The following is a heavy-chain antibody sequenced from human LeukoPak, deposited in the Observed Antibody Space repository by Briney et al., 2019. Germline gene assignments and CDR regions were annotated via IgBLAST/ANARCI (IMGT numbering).Heavy chain of an antibody. J-gene: IGHJ6*02. D-gene: IGHD2-15*01. CDR3: AREPASYYYGMDV. Sequence: GGSLRLSCAASGFTFSSYAMSWVRQAPGKGLEWVSGITTGATTYNADSVKGRFTISRDNAKNSLYLQMNSLRAEDTAVYYCAREPASYYYGMDVWGQGTTVTVSS. V-gene: IGHV3-23*01. CDR1: GFTFSSYA. CDR2: ITTGATT.